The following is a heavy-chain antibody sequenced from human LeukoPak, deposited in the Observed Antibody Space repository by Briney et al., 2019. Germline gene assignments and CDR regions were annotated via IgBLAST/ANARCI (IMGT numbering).Heavy chain of an antibody. CDR1: GFTFSSYA. Sequence: PGGSLRLSCAASGFTFSSYAMHWVRQAPGKGLEGVAVIWYDGSHGYYAESVKGRFTISRDNSKNTMYLQMNSLRAEDTAVYYCAREDVLTGYSNAFDIWGQGTVVTVAS. CDR3: AREDVLTGYSNAFDI. CDR2: IWYDGSHG. D-gene: IGHD3-9*01. J-gene: IGHJ3*02. V-gene: IGHV3-33*01.